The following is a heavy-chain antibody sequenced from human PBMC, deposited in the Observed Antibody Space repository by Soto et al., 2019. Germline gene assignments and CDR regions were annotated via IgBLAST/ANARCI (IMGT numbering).Heavy chain of an antibody. CDR1: GGSFSGYY. V-gene: IGHV4-34*01. Sequence: SETLSLTCAVYGGSFSGYYWSWIRQPPGKGLEWIGEINHSGSTNYNPSLKSRVTISVDTSKNQFSLKLSSVTAADTAVYYCASFLPLTTMMGFDYWGQGTLVTVSS. D-gene: IGHD4-17*01. CDR3: ASFLPLTTMMGFDY. CDR2: INHSGST. J-gene: IGHJ4*02.